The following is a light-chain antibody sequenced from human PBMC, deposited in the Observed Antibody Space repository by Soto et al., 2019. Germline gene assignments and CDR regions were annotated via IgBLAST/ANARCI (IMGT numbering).Light chain of an antibody. CDR1: QSVSNN. J-gene: IGKJ1*01. CDR2: GAS. V-gene: IGKV3-15*01. Sequence: EIVMTQSPATQSVSPGERATLSCRASQSVSNNLAWYQQKPGQAPRLLIYGASTRATGIPARFSGSGSGTEFTLTISSLQSEDFAVYYCQQYDNWLGTFGQGTKVDIK. CDR3: QQYDNWLGT.